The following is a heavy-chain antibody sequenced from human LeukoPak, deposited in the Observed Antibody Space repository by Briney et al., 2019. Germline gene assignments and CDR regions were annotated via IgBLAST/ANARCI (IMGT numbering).Heavy chain of an antibody. CDR1: GFTVSSNY. D-gene: IGHD4-17*01. CDR3: ARSSYGDYVVSGYGMDV. Sequence: GGSLRLSCAASGFTVSSNYMSWVRQAPGKGLQWVSVICSGGSTYYADSVKGRFTISRHNSKNTLYLQMNSLRAEDTAVYYCARSSYGDYVVSGYGMDVWGQGTTVTVSS. V-gene: IGHV3-53*04. J-gene: IGHJ6*02. CDR2: ICSGGST.